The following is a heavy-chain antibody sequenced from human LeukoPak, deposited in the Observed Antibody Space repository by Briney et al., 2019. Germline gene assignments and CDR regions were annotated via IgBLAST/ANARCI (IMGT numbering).Heavy chain of an antibody. D-gene: IGHD3-3*01. CDR3: ARKIYDFWSGYDDY. CDR1: GFTFSNYP. V-gene: IGHV3-23*01. CDR2: ISGSGASA. J-gene: IGHJ4*02. Sequence: GGSLRLSCAASGFTFSNYPMTWVRQAPGKGLEWVSAISGSGASAYYADSVKGRFTISRDNSKNTLSLQMNSLRAEDTAVYYCARKIYDFWSGYDDYWGQGTLVTVSS.